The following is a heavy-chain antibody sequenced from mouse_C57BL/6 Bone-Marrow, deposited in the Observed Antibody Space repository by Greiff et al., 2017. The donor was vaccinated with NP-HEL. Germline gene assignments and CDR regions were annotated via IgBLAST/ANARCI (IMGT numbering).Heavy chain of an antibody. D-gene: IGHD2-2*01. CDR1: GYTFTSYG. CDR2: IDPSDSET. J-gene: IGHJ4*01. V-gene: IGHV1-52*01. CDR3: ASSLYGCGVRDYAMDY. Sequence: QVQLQQPGAELVRPGPSVKLSCKASGYTFTSYGMHWVKQSPIKGLEWIGNIDPSDSETHYNQKFKDKATLNVDKSSSTAYMQLSSLTSEDSAVYYCASSLYGCGVRDYAMDYWGQGTSVTVSS.